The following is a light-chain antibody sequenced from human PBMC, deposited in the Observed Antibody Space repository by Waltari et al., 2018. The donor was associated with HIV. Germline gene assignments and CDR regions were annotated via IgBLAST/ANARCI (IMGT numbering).Light chain of an antibody. CDR2: EGK. CDR3: SSYAGNNNVL. CDR1: SSDVGTYNY. V-gene: IGLV2-8*01. J-gene: IGLJ3*02. Sequence: QSALTQPPSASGSPGQSVTISCTGTSSDVGTYNYVSWYQQHPGKAPKAMIQEGKRRPSGVPDRCSGSKSGNTASLTVAGLQAEDEGAYYCSSYAGNNNVLFGGGTKLTVL.